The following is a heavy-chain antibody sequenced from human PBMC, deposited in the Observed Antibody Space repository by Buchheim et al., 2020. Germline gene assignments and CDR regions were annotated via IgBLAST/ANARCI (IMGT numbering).Heavy chain of an antibody. Sequence: QVQLQQWGAGLLKPSETLSLTCAVYGGSFSGYYWSWIRQPPGKGLEWIGEINHSGSTNYNPSLKSRVTISVDTSKNQFSLKLSSVTAAYTAVYYCARGYPNAAGNPASAAILIYFDYWGQGTL. D-gene: IGHD2-2*02. J-gene: IGHJ4*02. CDR3: ARGYPNAAGNPASAAILIYFDY. CDR1: GGSFSGYY. CDR2: INHSGST. V-gene: IGHV4-34*01.